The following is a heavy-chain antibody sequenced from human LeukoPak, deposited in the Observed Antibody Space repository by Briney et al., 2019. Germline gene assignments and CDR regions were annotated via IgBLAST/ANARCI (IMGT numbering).Heavy chain of an antibody. CDR1: GFTFSDYW. Sequence: GGSLRLSCAASGFTFSDYWMNWVRQVPGKGLMWVSRMSSDGSSTNYADSVKGRFTISRDNSKNTLYLQMNGLRPEDTAVYFCAKDWGNKFASGSSYLDSWGQGTLVTVSS. D-gene: IGHD3-10*01. J-gene: IGHJ4*02. CDR2: MSSDGSST. V-gene: IGHV3-74*01. CDR3: AKDWGNKFASGSSYLDS.